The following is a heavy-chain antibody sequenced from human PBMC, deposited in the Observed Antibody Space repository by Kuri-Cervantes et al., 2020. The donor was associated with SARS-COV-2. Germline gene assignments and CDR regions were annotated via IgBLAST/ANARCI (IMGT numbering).Heavy chain of an antibody. CDR1: GGSISSGDYY. CDR3: TTETPTTVTTAGFRYYYYYMDV. Sequence: SETLSLTCTVSGGSISSGDYYWSWIRQPPGKGLEWIGYIYYSGSTYYNPSLKSRVTISVDTSKNQFSLKLSSVTAADTAVYYCTTETPTTVTTAGFRYYYYYMDVWGKGTTVTVSS. V-gene: IGHV4-30-4*08. J-gene: IGHJ6*03. D-gene: IGHD4-17*01. CDR2: IYYSGST.